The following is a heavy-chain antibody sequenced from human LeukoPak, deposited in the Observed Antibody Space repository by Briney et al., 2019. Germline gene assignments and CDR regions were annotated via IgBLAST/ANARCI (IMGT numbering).Heavy chain of an antibody. CDR3: ITARRNANGYFAFDY. D-gene: IGHD5-24*01. J-gene: IGHJ4*02. Sequence: PGGSLRLSCAAAGFTFSNYGMHWVRQAPGMGLEWVAFIQFDGGNRFYADSVKGRFTISRDNSKNTLSLQMNSLRVEDTVVYYCITARRNANGYFAFDYWGQGARVAVSS. CDR2: IQFDGGNR. V-gene: IGHV3-30*02. CDR1: GFTFSNYG.